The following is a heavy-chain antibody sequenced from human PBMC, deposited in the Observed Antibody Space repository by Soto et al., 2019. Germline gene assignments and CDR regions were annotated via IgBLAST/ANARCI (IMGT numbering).Heavy chain of an antibody. V-gene: IGHV3-74*01. D-gene: IGHD3-3*01. CDR1: GLTFSKFW. Sequence: PGGSLRLSCAVSGLTFSKFWMHWVRQAPGKGLVWVSYVMGDGTTTDYADSVKGRFTISRDNAKNTVFLQMNGLRAEDTAVYYCATLNSFGSDFWGHGTLVTVSS. CDR3: ATLNSFGSDF. J-gene: IGHJ4*01. CDR2: VMGDGTTT.